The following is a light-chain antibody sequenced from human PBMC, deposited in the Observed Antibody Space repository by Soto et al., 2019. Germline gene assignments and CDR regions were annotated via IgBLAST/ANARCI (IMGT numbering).Light chain of an antibody. V-gene: IGLV2-14*03. CDR3: SSYSSSSRVV. CDR1: SSDIGGYNY. J-gene: IGLJ2*01. Sequence: QSPLTQPASVSASPGQSITISCTGTSSDIGGYNYVSWYQQHPGAAPKLVIYDVNVRPSGVSNRFSGSKSGDTASLTISGLQTEDEADYYCSSYSSSSRVVFGGGTKLTVL. CDR2: DVN.